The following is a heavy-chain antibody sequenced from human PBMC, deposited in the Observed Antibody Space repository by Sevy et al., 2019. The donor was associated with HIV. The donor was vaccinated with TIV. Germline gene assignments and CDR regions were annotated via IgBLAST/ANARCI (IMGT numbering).Heavy chain of an antibody. CDR1: GYTLTQFS. Sequence: ASVKVSCKIPGYTLTQFSMHWVRPAPGKGLEWMGTFDPEDGERIYAQKFQGRVTMTEDTSTDTAYMELSSLRSEDTAVYYCAITREYYSDNSGYFDYWGQGTLVTVSS. V-gene: IGHV1-24*01. J-gene: IGHJ4*02. CDR3: AITREYYSDNSGYFDY. D-gene: IGHD3-22*01. CDR2: FDPEDGER.